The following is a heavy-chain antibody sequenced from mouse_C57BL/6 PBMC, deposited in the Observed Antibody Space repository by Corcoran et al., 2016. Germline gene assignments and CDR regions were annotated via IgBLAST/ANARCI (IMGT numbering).Heavy chain of an antibody. J-gene: IGHJ3*01. D-gene: IGHD4-1*01. Sequence: EVQLQQSGPVLVKPGASVKMSCKASGYTFTDYYMNWVKQSHGKSLEWIGVINPYNGGTSYNQKFKGKATLTVDKSSSTAYMELNSLTSEDSAVYYCAREENWGRFAYWGQGTLVTVSA. CDR2: INPYNGGT. CDR1: GYTFTDYY. V-gene: IGHV1-19*01. CDR3: AREENWGRFAY.